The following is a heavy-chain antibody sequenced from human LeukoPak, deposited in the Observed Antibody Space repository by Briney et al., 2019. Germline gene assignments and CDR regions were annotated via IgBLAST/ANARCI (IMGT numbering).Heavy chain of an antibody. CDR1: GGSISSSSYY. Sequence: PSETLSLTCTVSGGSISSSSYYWGWIRQPPGKGLEWIGSIYYSGSTYYNPSLKSRVTISVDTSKNQFSLKLSSVTAADTAVYYCAREGVRWLVEERWDAFDIWGQGTMVTVSS. J-gene: IGHJ3*02. CDR3: AREGVRWLVEERWDAFDI. D-gene: IGHD6-19*01. V-gene: IGHV4-39*02. CDR2: IYYSGST.